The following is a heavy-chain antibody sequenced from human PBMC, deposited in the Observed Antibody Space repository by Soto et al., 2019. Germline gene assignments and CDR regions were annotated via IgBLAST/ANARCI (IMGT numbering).Heavy chain of an antibody. CDR3: ATARFLEWLPKVYAVDI. CDR1: GYTLTELS. J-gene: IGHJ3*02. Sequence: ASVKVSCKVSGYTLTELSMHWVRQAPGKGLEWMGGFDPEDGETIYAQKFQGRVTMTEDTSTDTAYMELSSLRSEDTAVYYCATARFLEWLPKVYAVDIWGQGTMVTVSS. CDR2: FDPEDGET. D-gene: IGHD3-3*01. V-gene: IGHV1-24*01.